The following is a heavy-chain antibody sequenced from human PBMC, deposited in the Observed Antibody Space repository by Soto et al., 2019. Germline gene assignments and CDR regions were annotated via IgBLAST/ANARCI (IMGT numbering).Heavy chain of an antibody. CDR3: AKGHDSSGYSFDY. Sequence: GGSLRLSCAASGFTFSIYGMHWVRQAPGKGLEWVAVISYDGSNKYYADSVKGRFTISRDNSKNTLYLQMNSLRAEDTAVYYCAKGHDSSGYSFDYWGQGTLVTVSS. CDR1: GFTFSIYG. D-gene: IGHD3-22*01. J-gene: IGHJ4*02. CDR2: ISYDGSNK. V-gene: IGHV3-30*18.